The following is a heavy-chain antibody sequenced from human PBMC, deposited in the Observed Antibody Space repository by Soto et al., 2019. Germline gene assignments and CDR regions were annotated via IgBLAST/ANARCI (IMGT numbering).Heavy chain of an antibody. CDR1: GYTFTSYG. CDR2: ISAYNGNT. Sequence: ASVKVSCKASGYTFTSYGISWVRQAPGQGLEWMGWISAYNGNTNYAQKFQGRVTMTRDTSTSTVYMELSSLRSEDTAVYYCARDFPGIAVADYWGQGTLVTVSS. V-gene: IGHV1-18*01. D-gene: IGHD6-19*01. J-gene: IGHJ4*02. CDR3: ARDFPGIAVADY.